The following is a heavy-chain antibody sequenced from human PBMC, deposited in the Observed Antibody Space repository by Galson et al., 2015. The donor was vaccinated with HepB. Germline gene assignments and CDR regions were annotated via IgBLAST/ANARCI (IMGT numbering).Heavy chain of an antibody. J-gene: IGHJ6*02. CDR3: ARDEGYSSSPPLNGMDV. D-gene: IGHD6-13*01. Sequence: SLRLSCAASGFTFSSYGVHWVRQAPGKGLEWVAVIWYDGSNKYYADSVKGRFTISRDNSKNTLYLQMNSLRAEDTAVYYCARDEGYSSSPPLNGMDVWGQGTTVTVSS. V-gene: IGHV3-33*08. CDR2: IWYDGSNK. CDR1: GFTFSSYG.